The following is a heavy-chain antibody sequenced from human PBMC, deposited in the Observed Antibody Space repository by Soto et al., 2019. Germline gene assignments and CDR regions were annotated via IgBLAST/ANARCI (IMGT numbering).Heavy chain of an antibody. V-gene: IGHV3-21*01. CDR1: GFTFSSYS. CDR2: ISSSSSYI. Sequence: GGSLRLSCAASGFTFSSYSMNWVRQAPGKGLEWVSSISSSSSYIYYADSVKGRFTISRDNAKNSLYLQMNSLRAEDTAVYYCARAITGMRAHDAFDIWGQGTMVTVSS. CDR3: ARAITGMRAHDAFDI. J-gene: IGHJ3*02. D-gene: IGHD1-20*01.